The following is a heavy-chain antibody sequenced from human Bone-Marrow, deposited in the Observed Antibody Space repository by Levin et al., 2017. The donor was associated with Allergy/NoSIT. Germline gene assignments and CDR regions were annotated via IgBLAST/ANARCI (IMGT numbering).Heavy chain of an antibody. Sequence: GGSLRLSCAASGFSFSDAWMNWVRQAAGKGPEWVGRIQITSAGGATHYAAPVRGRFTISRDDSKNTLFLQMNSLKLEDTAVYYCTADVSGGSPAFDYWGQGSLVTVSS. CDR2: IQITSAGGAT. CDR3: TADVSGGSPAFDY. CDR1: GFSFSDAW. V-gene: IGHV3-15*06. J-gene: IGHJ4*02. D-gene: IGHD2-15*01.